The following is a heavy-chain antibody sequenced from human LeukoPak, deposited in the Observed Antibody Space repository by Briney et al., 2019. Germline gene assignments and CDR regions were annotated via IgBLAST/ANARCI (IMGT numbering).Heavy chain of an antibody. CDR1: GGSISSGSYY. Sequence: SETLSLTCTVSGGSISSGSYYWSWIRQPAGKGLEWIGRIYTSGSTNYNPSLKSRVTISVDTSKNQFSLKLSSVTAADTAVYYCARGSNRGLYYYDSSGYPFDYWGQGTLVTVSS. D-gene: IGHD3-22*01. V-gene: IGHV4-61*02. J-gene: IGHJ4*02. CDR3: ARGSNRGLYYYDSSGYPFDY. CDR2: IYTSGST.